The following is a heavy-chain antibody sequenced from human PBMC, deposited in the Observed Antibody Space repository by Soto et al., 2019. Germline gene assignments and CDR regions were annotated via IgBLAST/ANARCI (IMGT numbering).Heavy chain of an antibody. CDR1: GYTFTSYG. D-gene: IGHD3-9*01. CDR3: ARDVPSFDWLYYYYGMDV. J-gene: IGHJ6*02. CDR2: ISAYNGNT. Sequence: GASVKVSCKASGYTFTSYGISWVRQAPGQGLEWMGWISAYNGNTNYAQKLQGRVTMTTDTSTSTAYMELRSLRSGDTAVYYCARDVPSFDWLYYYYGMDVWGQGTTVTVSS. V-gene: IGHV1-18*04.